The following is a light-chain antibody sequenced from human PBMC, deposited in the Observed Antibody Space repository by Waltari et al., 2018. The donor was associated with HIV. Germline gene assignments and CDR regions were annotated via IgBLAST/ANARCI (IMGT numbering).Light chain of an antibody. CDR3: HQYGTTPPT. J-gene: IGKJ1*01. Sequence: VLTQSPATLSLSPGERVALSCRASQSVGSSDVAWYQQKRGQTPRLLMYGGSNRATGIPDRFSGSGSETDFTLTISRLEPEDCAVYYCHQYGTTPPTFGQGTQLEIK. V-gene: IGKV3-20*01. CDR1: QSVGSSD. CDR2: GGS.